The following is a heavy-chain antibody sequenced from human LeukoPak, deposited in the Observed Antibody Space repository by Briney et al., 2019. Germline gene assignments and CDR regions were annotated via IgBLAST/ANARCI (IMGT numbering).Heavy chain of an antibody. CDR2: IIPIFGTA. Sequence: SVKVSCKASGGTFSSYAISWVRQAPGQGLEWMGGIIPIFGTANYAQKFQGRVTITADESTSTAYMELSSLRSEDTAVYYCARSEPKYYDFLYYYYYYYMDVWGKGTTVTVSS. D-gene: IGHD3-3*01. CDR3: ARSEPKYYDFLYYYYYYYMDV. CDR1: GGTFSSYA. J-gene: IGHJ6*03. V-gene: IGHV1-69*13.